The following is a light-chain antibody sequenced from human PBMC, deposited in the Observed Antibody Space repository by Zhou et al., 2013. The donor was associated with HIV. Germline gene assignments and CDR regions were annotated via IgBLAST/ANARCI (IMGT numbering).Light chain of an antibody. Sequence: DIQMTQSPSTLSASVGDRVTITCRASQSINNWLAWYQQKPGKAPKLLIYKASNLESGVPSRFSGSGFGTEFTLTISSLQPEDFATYYCQQANSFPRTFGQGTKLEIK. CDR3: QQANSFPRT. J-gene: IGKJ2*01. V-gene: IGKV1-5*03. CDR2: KAS. CDR1: QSINNW.